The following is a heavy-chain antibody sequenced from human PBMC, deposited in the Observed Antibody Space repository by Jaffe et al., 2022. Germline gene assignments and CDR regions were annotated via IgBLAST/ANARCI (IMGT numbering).Heavy chain of an antibody. CDR2: IRYDGSNK. Sequence: QVQLVESGGGVVQPGGSLRLSCAASGFTFSSYGMHWVRQAPGKGLEWVAFIRYDGSNKYYADSVKGRFTISRDNSKNTLYLQMNSLRAEDTAVYYCAKEGVPFGVVTPYYYYYYMDVWGKGTTVTVSS. CDR3: AKEGVPFGVVTPYYYYYYMDV. CDR1: GFTFSSYG. D-gene: IGHD3-3*01. V-gene: IGHV3-30*02. J-gene: IGHJ6*03.